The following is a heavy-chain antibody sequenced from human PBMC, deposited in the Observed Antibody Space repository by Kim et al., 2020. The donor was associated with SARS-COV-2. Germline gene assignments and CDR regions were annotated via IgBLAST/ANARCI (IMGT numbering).Heavy chain of an antibody. J-gene: IGHJ4*02. D-gene: IGHD3-10*01. CDR3: AKGGKGTYYYGSGSDY. Sequence: SVKGRFTISRDNSKNTLYLQMNSLRAEDTAVYYCAKGGKGTYYYGSGSDYWGQGTLVTVSS. V-gene: IGHV3-30*02.